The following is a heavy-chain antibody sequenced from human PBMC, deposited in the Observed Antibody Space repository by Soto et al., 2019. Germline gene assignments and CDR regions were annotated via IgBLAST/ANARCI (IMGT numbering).Heavy chain of an antibody. CDR1: GGSFSGYY. D-gene: IGHD6-13*01. V-gene: IGHV4-34*01. CDR3: ATSYGNAWYTY. CDR2: INHSGST. Sequence: SETLCLTCAVYGGSFSGYYWSWIRQPPGKGLEWIGEINHSGSTHYNPSLKSRLTISVDKSKNQFTLQLTSVTVADTAVYYCATSYGNAWYTYWGQGTQVTV. J-gene: IGHJ4*02.